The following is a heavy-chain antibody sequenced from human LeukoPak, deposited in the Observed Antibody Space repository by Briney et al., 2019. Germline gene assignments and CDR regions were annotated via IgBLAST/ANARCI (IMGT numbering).Heavy chain of an antibody. CDR2: ISSSGSTI. CDR1: GFTFSDYY. Sequence: PGGSLRLSCAASGFTFSDYYMSWIRQAPGKGLEWVSYISSSGSTIYYADSVKGRFTISRDNAKNSLYLQMNSLRAEDTAVYYCARALRETTVVTPGRYYFDYWGQGTLVTVSS. D-gene: IGHD4-17*01. V-gene: IGHV3-11*01. CDR3: ARALRETTVVTPGRYYFDY. J-gene: IGHJ4*02.